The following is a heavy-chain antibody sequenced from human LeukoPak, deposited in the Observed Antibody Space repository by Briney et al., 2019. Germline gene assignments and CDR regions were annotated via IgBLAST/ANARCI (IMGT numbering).Heavy chain of an antibody. CDR2: ISGSGGST. D-gene: IGHD3-22*01. J-gene: IGHJ4*02. CDR3: AKLKGTMIVVVYYYFDY. Sequence: GGSLRLSCAASGFTFSSYAMSWVHQAPGKGLEWVSAISGSGGSTYYADSVKGRFTISRDNSKNTLYLQMNSLRAEDTAVYYCAKLKGTMIVVVYYYFDYWGQGTLVTVSS. V-gene: IGHV3-23*01. CDR1: GFTFSSYA.